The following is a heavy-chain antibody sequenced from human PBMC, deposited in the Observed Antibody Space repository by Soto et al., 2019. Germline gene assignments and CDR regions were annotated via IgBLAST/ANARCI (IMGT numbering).Heavy chain of an antibody. D-gene: IGHD3-22*01. V-gene: IGHV1-24*01. J-gene: IGHJ4*02. CDR2: FDPEDGET. Sequence: ASVKVSCKVSGYTLTELSMHWVRRAPGKGLEWMGGFDPEDGETIYAQKFQGRVTMTEDTSTDTAYMELSSLRSEDTAVYYCAAYDSSGYYYKVFDYWGQGTLVTVSS. CDR1: GYTLTELS. CDR3: AAYDSSGYYYKVFDY.